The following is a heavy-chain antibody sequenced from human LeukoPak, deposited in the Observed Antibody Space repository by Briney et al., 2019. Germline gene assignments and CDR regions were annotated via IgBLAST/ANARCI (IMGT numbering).Heavy chain of an antibody. V-gene: IGHV3-23*01. CDR1: GFTFSSYA. Sequence: GGSLRLSCAASGFTFSSYAMSWVRQAPGKGLEWVSAISGSGGSTYYADSVKGRFTISRDNSKNTLYLQMNSLRAEDTAVYYCAKENYYDSSGYYRGSAFDIWGQGTMVTVSS. D-gene: IGHD3-22*01. CDR2: ISGSGGST. CDR3: AKENYYDSSGYYRGSAFDI. J-gene: IGHJ3*02.